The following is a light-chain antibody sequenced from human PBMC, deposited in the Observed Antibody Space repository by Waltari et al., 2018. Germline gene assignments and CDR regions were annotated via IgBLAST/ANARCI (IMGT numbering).Light chain of an antibody. CDR1: QDVQKY. V-gene: IGKV1-39*01. J-gene: IGKJ5*01. CDR2: AGS. Sequence: DIRLTQSPSHLSASVGDRVTITCRASQDVQKYLNWYQQKPGKAPKLLIYAGSSLQSWVPSRFSGSGFGTDFTRTITSLQPEDFGSYYCQQSYSPPPITFGQGTRLEIK. CDR3: QQSYSPPPIT.